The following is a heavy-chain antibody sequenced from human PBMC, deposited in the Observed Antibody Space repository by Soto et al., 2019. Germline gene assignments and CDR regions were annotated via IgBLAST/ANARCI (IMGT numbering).Heavy chain of an antibody. Sequence: PGGSLRLSCAASGFTFSNYAMNWVRQAPGKGLEWVSAISGSGGSTDYADSVKGRFTISRDNSKNTLFLQMNSLRAEDTAVYYCANKAGGYYHIDYWGQGTLVTVSS. J-gene: IGHJ4*02. D-gene: IGHD2-15*01. CDR3: ANKAGGYYHIDY. V-gene: IGHV3-23*01. CDR2: ISGSGGST. CDR1: GFTFSNYA.